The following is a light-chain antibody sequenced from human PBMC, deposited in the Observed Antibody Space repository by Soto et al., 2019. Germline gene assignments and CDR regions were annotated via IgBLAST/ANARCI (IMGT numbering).Light chain of an antibody. CDR2: DAS. V-gene: IGKV3-11*01. J-gene: IGKJ5*01. CDR3: QQRSNWPPT. Sequence: IGWTQTPRTRSLSPGERATRSCRASQSVSSSYLAWYQQKPGQAPRLLIYDASNRATGIPARFSGSGSGTDFTLTLSSLEPEDFAVYYCQQRSNWPPTFAQGTRLEIK. CDR1: QSVSSSY.